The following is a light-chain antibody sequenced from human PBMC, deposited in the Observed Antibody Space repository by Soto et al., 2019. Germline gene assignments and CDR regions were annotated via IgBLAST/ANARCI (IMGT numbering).Light chain of an antibody. CDR3: NSYAGNNNIL. V-gene: IGLV2-8*01. J-gene: IGLJ2*01. Sequence: QSVLTQPPSASGSLGQSVTISCTGFSNNYVSWYQQHPDKAPKLMIYEVTKRSSGVPDRFSGSKSGDTASLTVSGLQAEDEADYYCNSYAGNNNILFGGGTKVTVL. CDR1: SNNY. CDR2: EVT.